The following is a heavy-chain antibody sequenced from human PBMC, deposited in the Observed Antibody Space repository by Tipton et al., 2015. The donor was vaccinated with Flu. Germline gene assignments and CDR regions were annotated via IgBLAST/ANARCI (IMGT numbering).Heavy chain of an antibody. V-gene: IGHV4-4*07. CDR2: THTNGNT. D-gene: IGHD3-22*01. CDR1: GGSISSDY. CDR3: ASGNFYDSSGYFAF. Sequence: TLSLTCTVSGGSISSDYWSWIRQSVGKGPEWIGRTHTNGNTNYNSSFGSRLTMSVDTSKSQFSMTLTSVTVADTAVYYCASGNFYDSSGYFAFWGQGILVTVSS. J-gene: IGHJ4*02.